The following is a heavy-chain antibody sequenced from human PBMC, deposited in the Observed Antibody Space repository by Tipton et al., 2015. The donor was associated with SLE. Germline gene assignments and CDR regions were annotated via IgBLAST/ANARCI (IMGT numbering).Heavy chain of an antibody. CDR3: AREEGSGGGILDY. V-gene: IGHV4-59*01. CDR1: GGTIVNYF. Sequence: TLSLTCTVSGGTIVNYFWTWIRQPPGKGLEFIGNIFYSGITNDNPSLKSRITISVDSFKNQFSLRLNSVTAADTAIYYCAREEGSGGGILDYWGQGILVTVSS. J-gene: IGHJ4*02. CDR2: IFYSGIT. D-gene: IGHD2-15*01.